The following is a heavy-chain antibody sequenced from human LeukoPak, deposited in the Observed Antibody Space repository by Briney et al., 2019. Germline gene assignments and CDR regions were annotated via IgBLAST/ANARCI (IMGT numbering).Heavy chain of an antibody. Sequence: PGGSLRLSCAASGFTFSSYAMHWVRQAPGKGLEWVSAISGSGGSTYYADSVKGRFTISRDYSKNTLYLQMNSLRAEDTAVYYCAKDQRSERWLQLALSAEYFQHWGQGTLVTVSS. V-gene: IGHV3-23*01. D-gene: IGHD5-24*01. CDR2: ISGSGGST. CDR3: AKDQRSERWLQLALSAEYFQH. CDR1: GFTFSSYA. J-gene: IGHJ1*01.